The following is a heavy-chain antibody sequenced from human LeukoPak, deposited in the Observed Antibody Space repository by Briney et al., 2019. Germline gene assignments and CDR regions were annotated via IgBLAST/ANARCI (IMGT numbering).Heavy chain of an antibody. CDR3: ARAIPDYGGKPLGYYFDY. CDR1: GYTFTSYG. J-gene: IGHJ4*02. D-gene: IGHD4-23*01. Sequence: ASVKVSCKASGYTFTSYGISWVRQAPGQGLEWMGGIIPIFGTANYAQKFQGRVTITADESTSTAYMELSSLRSEDTAVYYCARAIPDYGGKPLGYYFDYWGQGTLVTVSS. CDR2: IIPIFGTA. V-gene: IGHV1-69*13.